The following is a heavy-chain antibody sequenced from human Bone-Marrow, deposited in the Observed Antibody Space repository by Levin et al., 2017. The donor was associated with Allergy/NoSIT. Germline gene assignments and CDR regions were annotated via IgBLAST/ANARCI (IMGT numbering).Heavy chain of an antibody. D-gene: IGHD6-19*01. Sequence: ASVKVSCKASGYTFTSYDINWVRQATGQGLEWMGWMNPNSGNTGYAQKFQGRVTMTRNTSISTAYMELSSLRSEDTAVYYCARYTRPTGYSSGWYDYWGQGTLVTVSS. J-gene: IGHJ4*02. CDR1: GYTFTSYD. CDR3: ARYTRPTGYSSGWYDY. CDR2: MNPNSGNT. V-gene: IGHV1-8*01.